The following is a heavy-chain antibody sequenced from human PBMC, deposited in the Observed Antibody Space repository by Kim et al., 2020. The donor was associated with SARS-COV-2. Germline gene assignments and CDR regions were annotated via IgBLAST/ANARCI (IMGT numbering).Heavy chain of an antibody. D-gene: IGHD2-15*01. CDR1: GFTFNSFA. CDR3: ASLSWVAADNWFDP. CDR2: IAYDGSKE. Sequence: GGSLRLSCATSGFTFNSFAMHWVRQAPGKGLEWVAVIAYDGSKEYYIDSVKGRFSISRDNSKNTLYLQMNSLRTEDTGVYYCASLSWVAADNWFDPWGQGTLVTVSS. V-gene: IGHV3-30-3*01. J-gene: IGHJ5*02.